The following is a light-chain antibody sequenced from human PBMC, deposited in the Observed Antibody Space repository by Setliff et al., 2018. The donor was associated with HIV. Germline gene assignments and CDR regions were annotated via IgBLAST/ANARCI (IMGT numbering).Light chain of an antibody. Sequence: QSVLTQPASVSGSPGQSITIPCTGTSSDIGGYYYVSWYQQYPGKAPKFIIYRVSDRPSGISNRFSGSKSGNTASLTISGLQAEDEGDYYCSSYTSSDTYVFGTGTKVTVL. CDR3: SSYTSSDTYV. CDR2: RVS. J-gene: IGLJ1*01. CDR1: SSDIGGYYY. V-gene: IGLV2-14*01.